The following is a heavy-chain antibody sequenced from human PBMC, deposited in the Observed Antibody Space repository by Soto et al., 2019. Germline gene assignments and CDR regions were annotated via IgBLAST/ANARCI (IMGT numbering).Heavy chain of an antibody. J-gene: IGHJ5*02. CDR2: IYYSGST. D-gene: IGHD2-15*01. CDR3: ARDGRPDYCRGGSCDNRLLDP. CDR1: GDSISRGGYH. Sequence: QVQLQESGPGLVKPSQTLSLTCTVSGDSISRGGYHWSWIRQHPGKGLEWIGYIYYSGSTYYNPSLKRRVAISVDTSKNQFSLKVSFVTAADTAVYYCARDGRPDYCRGGSCDNRLLDPWGQGTLVTVSS. V-gene: IGHV4-31*03.